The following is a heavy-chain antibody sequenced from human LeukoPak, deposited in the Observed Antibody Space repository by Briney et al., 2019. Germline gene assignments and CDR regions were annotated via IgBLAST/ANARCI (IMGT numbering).Heavy chain of an antibody. V-gene: IGHV3-53*01. CDR3: ARDLVYGSGSYYK. J-gene: IGHJ4*02. CDR2: IYSGGST. CDR1: GISFSTYA. Sequence: GGSLRLSCTASGISFSTYAMSWVRQAPGKGLEWVSVIYSGGSTYYADSVKGRFTISRDNSKNTLYLQMNSLRAEDTTVYYCARDLVYGSGSYYKWGQGTLVTVSS. D-gene: IGHD3-10*01.